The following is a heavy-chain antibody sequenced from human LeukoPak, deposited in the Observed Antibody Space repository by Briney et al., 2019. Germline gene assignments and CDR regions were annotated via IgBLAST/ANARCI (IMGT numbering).Heavy chain of an antibody. CDR1: GGSISSYY. J-gene: IGHJ5*02. Sequence: SETLSLTCTVSGGSISSYYWSWIRQPPGKGLEWIGYIYTSGSTNYNPSLKSRVTISVDTSENQFSLKLSSVTAADTAVYYCARRGIGWFDPWGQGTLVTVSS. D-gene: IGHD3-10*01. CDR3: ARRGIGWFDP. CDR2: IYTSGST. V-gene: IGHV4-4*09.